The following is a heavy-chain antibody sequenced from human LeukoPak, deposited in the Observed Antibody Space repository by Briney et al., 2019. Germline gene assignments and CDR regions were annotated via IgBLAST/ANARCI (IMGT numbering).Heavy chain of an antibody. D-gene: IGHD3-3*01. V-gene: IGHV1-2*02. CDR3: AIDFWSGYGMDV. Sequence: GASVKVSCKASGYTFTGYYMHWVRQAPGRGLEWMGWINPNSGGTNYAQKFQGRVTMTRDTSISTAYMELSRLRSDDTAVYYCAIDFWSGYGMDVWGQGTTVTVSS. CDR1: GYTFTGYY. J-gene: IGHJ6*02. CDR2: INPNSGGT.